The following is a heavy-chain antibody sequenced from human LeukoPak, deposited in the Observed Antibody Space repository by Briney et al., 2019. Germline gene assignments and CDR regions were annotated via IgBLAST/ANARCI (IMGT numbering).Heavy chain of an antibody. V-gene: IGHV3-21*01. Sequence: GGSLRLSCAASGFTFSSYSMNWVRQAPGKGLEWVSSISSSSSYIYYADSVKGRFTISRDNAKNSLYLQMNSLRAEDTAVYYCARALRSGYSSSKYGMDVWGQGTTVTVSS. CDR3: ARALRSGYSSSKYGMDV. CDR2: ISSSSSYI. CDR1: GFTFSSYS. J-gene: IGHJ6*02. D-gene: IGHD6-13*01.